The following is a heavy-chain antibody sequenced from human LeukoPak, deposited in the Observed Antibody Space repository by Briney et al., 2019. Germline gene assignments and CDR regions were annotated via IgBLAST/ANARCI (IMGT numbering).Heavy chain of an antibody. CDR2: INHSGST. CDR3: RRRHTRFLDY. Sequence: SETLSLTCAVYGGSFSGYYWSWIRQPPGKGLEWIGEINHSGSTNYNPSLKSRVTISVDTSKNQFYLKLSSVTAADTFFFSSRRRHTRFLDYWGQGTLVTVSS. CDR1: GGSFSGYY. D-gene: IGHD3-9*01. J-gene: IGHJ4*02. V-gene: IGHV4-34*01.